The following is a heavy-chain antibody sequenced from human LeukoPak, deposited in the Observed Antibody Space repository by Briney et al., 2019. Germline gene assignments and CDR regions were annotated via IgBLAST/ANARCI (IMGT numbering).Heavy chain of an antibody. CDR3: ARDPTGYYDSIGDDSASDI. CDR1: GGTFSSYA. V-gene: IGHV1-69*06. CDR2: IIPIFGTA. Sequence: SVKVSCKASGGTFSSYAISWVRQAPGQGLEWMGGIIPIFGTANYAQKFQGRVTITADKSTSTAYMELSSLRSEDTAVYYCARDPTGYYDSIGDDSASDIWGQGTMVTVSS. J-gene: IGHJ3*02. D-gene: IGHD3-22*01.